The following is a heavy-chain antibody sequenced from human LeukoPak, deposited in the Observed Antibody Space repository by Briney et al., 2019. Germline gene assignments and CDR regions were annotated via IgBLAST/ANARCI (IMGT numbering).Heavy chain of an antibody. CDR3: ARVDSMIVLSGGLDY. Sequence: PGGSLRLSCAASGFTFSSYGMHWVRQAPGKGLEWVAVIYYDGSYKYYADSVKGRFTISRDNSKNTLYLQMNSLRAEDTAVYYCARVDSMIVLSGGLDYWGQGTLVTVSS. CDR2: IYYDGSYK. D-gene: IGHD3-22*01. CDR1: GFTFSSYG. V-gene: IGHV3-30*03. J-gene: IGHJ4*02.